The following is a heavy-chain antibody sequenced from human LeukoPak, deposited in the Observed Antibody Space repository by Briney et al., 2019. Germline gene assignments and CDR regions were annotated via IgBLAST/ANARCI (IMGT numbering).Heavy chain of an antibody. Sequence: PGGSLRLSCAASRFTFSSYAMSWVRQAPGKGLEWVSGISGSGGSTYYADSVKGRFTISRDNSKNTLYLQMSSLRAEDTAVYFCVRGYSFGPYGMDVWGQGTTVTVSS. D-gene: IGHD2-15*01. J-gene: IGHJ6*02. CDR2: ISGSGGST. CDR3: VRGYSFGPYGMDV. V-gene: IGHV3-23*01. CDR1: RFTFSSYA.